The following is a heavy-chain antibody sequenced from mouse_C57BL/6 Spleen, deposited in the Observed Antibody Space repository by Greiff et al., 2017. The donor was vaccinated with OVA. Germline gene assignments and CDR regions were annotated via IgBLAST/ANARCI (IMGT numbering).Heavy chain of an antibody. CDR3: ARRMITTLYYYAMDY. CDR2: ISSGSSTI. Sequence: EVKVEESGGGLVKPGGSLKLSCAASGFTFSDYGMHWVRQAPEKGLEWVAYISSGSSTIYYADTVKGRFTISRDNAKNTLFLQMTSLRSEDTAMYYCARRMITTLYYYAMDYWGQGTSVTVSS. V-gene: IGHV5-17*01. J-gene: IGHJ4*01. CDR1: GFTFSDYG. D-gene: IGHD2-4*01.